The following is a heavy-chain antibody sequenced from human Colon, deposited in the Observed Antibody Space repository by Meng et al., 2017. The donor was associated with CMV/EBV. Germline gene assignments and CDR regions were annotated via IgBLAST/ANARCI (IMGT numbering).Heavy chain of an antibody. J-gene: IGHJ4*02. Sequence: GGSLRLSCAGSGFSFSSFAISWVRQAPGKGLEWVSLIRDTGARTYYADSVKGRFTISRDNSKNALFLEMNSLRAEDTAVYYCARNEKSSRRLPYDYWGQGTLVTVSS. CDR2: IRDTGART. CDR1: GFSFSSFA. V-gene: IGHV3-23*01. D-gene: IGHD2-2*01. CDR3: ARNEKSSRRLPYDY.